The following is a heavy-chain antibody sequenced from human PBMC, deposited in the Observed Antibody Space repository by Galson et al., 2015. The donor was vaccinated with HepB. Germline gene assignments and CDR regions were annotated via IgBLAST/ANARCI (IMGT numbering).Heavy chain of an antibody. CDR2: ISSGSNYI. Sequence: SLRLSCAASGITFSTNSMNWVRQAPGKGLEWVSSISSGSNYIFYADSVKGRFIISRDNAKNSLYLQMSSLSVDDTAVYYCTRDTGKRELKSHDAFDFWGQGTMVTVSS. CDR1: GITFSTNS. V-gene: IGHV3-21*01. D-gene: IGHD3-10*01. J-gene: IGHJ3*01. CDR3: TRDTGKRELKSHDAFDF.